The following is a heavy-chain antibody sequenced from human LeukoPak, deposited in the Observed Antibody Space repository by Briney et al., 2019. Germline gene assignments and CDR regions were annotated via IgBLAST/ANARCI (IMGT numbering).Heavy chain of an antibody. CDR1: GGSVSRSPYY. CDR2: IYYSGST. CDR3: ARDLSHTYYYDSSGY. Sequence: SETLSLTCTVSGGSVSRSPYYWGWIRQPPGKGLEWIGNIYYSGSTYYNPSLKSRVTIPVDTSKNQFSLKVTSVTAADTAVYYCARDLSHTYYYDSSGYWGQGTLVTVSS. V-gene: IGHV4-39*07. D-gene: IGHD3-22*01. J-gene: IGHJ4*02.